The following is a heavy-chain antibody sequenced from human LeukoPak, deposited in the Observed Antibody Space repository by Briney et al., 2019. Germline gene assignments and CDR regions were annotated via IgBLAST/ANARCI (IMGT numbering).Heavy chain of an antibody. CDR3: ARLYYYVSGTYSRYFDY. CDR2: ISGSGSST. D-gene: IGHD3-10*01. Sequence: PGGSLRLSCAASGFTFSSYAMSWVRQAPGKGLEWVSAISGSGSSTYHADSVKGRFTISRDNSKNTLYLQMNSLRAEDTAIYYCARLYYYVSGTYSRYFDYWGQGTLVTVSS. V-gene: IGHV3-23*01. J-gene: IGHJ4*02. CDR1: GFTFSSYA.